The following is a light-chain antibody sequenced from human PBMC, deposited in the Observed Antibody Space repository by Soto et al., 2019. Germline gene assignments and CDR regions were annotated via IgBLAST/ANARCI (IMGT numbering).Light chain of an antibody. V-gene: IGLV1-40*01. CDR3: QSYDSKLTTYV. CDR1: RSNIGGGYD. CDR2: GST. Sequence: SVLTQPPSVSGAPGQRVTVSCTGGRSNIGGGYDVHWYQQVPGTAPKLLIFGSTNRPSGIPDRFSGSKTGTSASLAITGLQGEDEADYYCQSYDSKLTTYVFGSGTKLTVL. J-gene: IGLJ1*01.